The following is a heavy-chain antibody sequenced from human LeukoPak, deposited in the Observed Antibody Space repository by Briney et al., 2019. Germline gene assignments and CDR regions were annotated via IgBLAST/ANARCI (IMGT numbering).Heavy chain of an antibody. V-gene: IGHV1-46*01. CDR3: ARENYDSSGYYRAFDI. D-gene: IGHD3-22*01. CDR2: INPTAGNT. J-gene: IGHJ3*02. CDR1: GYTFSNYH. Sequence: ASVKVSCKASGYTFSNYHLHWVRQAPGQGLEWMGLINPTAGNTYYARRFQGRVTMTRDTSISTAYMELSRLRSDDTAVYYCARENYDSSGYYRAFDIWGQGTMVTVSS.